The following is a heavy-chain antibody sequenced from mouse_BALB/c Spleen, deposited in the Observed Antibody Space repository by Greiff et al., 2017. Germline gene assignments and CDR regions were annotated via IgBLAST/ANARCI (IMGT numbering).Heavy chain of an antibody. Sequence: EVMLVESGGGLVQPGGSLRLSCATSGFTFTDYYMSWVRQPPGKALEWLGFIRNKANGYTTEYSASVKGRFTISRDNSQSILYLQMNTLRAEDSATYYCARAYYRYDEGFAYWGQGTLVTVSA. J-gene: IGHJ3*01. D-gene: IGHD2-14*01. V-gene: IGHV7-3*02. CDR3: ARAYYRYDEGFAY. CDR1: GFTFTDYY. CDR2: IRNKANGYTT.